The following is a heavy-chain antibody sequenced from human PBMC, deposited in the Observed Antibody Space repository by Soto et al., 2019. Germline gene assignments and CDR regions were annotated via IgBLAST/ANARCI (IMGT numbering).Heavy chain of an antibody. CDR2: ISYDGSNK. CDR1: GFTFSSYA. J-gene: IGHJ5*02. D-gene: IGHD6-13*01. CDR3: ARDFGSSLYVGTWFAP. Sequence: QVQLVESGGGVVQPGRSLRLSCAASGFTFSSYAMHWVRQAPGKGLVWVAVISYDGSNKYYADSVKGRFTISRDNSKNTLYLQMNSLRAEDTAVYYCARDFGSSLYVGTWFAPWGQGTLVTVSS. V-gene: IGHV3-30-3*01.